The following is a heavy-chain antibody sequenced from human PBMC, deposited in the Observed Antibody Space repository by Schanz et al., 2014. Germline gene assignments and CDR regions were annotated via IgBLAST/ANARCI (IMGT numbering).Heavy chain of an antibody. CDR2: ISASGDST. CDR3: ARRVPYSFGLDV. D-gene: IGHD1-1*01. V-gene: IGHV3-23*04. CDR1: GFTFSSYV. Sequence: EVYLVESGGDLVQPGKSLRLSCAASGFTFSSYVMNWVRQAPGRGLEWVSFISASGDSTSYADSVKGRFTISRDNSKNTLYLQMNSLRDEDTAMYYCARRVPYSFGLDVWGQGATVTVSS. J-gene: IGHJ6*02.